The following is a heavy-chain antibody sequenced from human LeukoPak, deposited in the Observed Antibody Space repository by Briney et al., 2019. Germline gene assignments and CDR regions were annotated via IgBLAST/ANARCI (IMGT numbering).Heavy chain of an antibody. D-gene: IGHD3-10*02. J-gene: IGHJ6*02. CDR3: LCSGSYDSTYYYYYGTDV. V-gene: IGHV1-18*01. CDR2: ISAYNGNT. Sequence: GASVKVSCKASGYTFTSYGISWVRQAPGQGLEWMGWISAYNGNTNYAQKLQGRVTMTTDTCTSTAYMELSSLRSEDTAVYYCLCSGSYDSTYYYYYGTDVWGQGTTVTVSS. CDR1: GYTFTSYG.